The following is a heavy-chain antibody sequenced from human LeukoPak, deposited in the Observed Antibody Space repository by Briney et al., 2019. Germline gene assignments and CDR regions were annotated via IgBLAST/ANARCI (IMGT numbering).Heavy chain of an antibody. CDR3: AKDRDGGNVRPYSFDY. J-gene: IGHJ4*02. V-gene: IGHV3-23*01. Sequence: PGGSLRLSCAASGFTFSTYAMTWVRQAPGKGLEWVAAIGSGDGSTYYTDSVKGRFTISRDNSKNTLYLQMNSLRAGDTAAYYCAKDRDGGNVRPYSFDYWGQGALVTVSS. CDR1: GFTFSTYA. D-gene: IGHD4-23*01. CDR2: IGSGDGST.